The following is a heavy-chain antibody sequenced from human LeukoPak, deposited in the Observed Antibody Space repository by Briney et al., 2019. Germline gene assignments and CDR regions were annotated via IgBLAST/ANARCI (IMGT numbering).Heavy chain of an antibody. Sequence: GGSLRLSCAASGFTFSSYAMHWVRQAPGKGLEWVAVISYDGSNKYYADSVKGRFTISRDNSKNTLYLQMNSLRAEDTAVYYCATDYSSGYYHDAFDIWGQGTMVTVSS. J-gene: IGHJ3*02. D-gene: IGHD3-22*01. V-gene: IGHV3-30*04. CDR3: ATDYSSGYYHDAFDI. CDR1: GFTFSSYA. CDR2: ISYDGSNK.